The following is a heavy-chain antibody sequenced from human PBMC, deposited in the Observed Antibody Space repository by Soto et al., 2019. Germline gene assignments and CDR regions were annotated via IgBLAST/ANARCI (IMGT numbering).Heavy chain of an antibody. CDR2: IRSKSNNYAT. V-gene: IGHV3-73*01. D-gene: IGHD2-8*01. CDR1: GFSFSGSA. J-gene: IGHJ4*02. Sequence: GGSLRLSCAASGFSFSGSAVHWVRQASGKGLEWVGRIRSKSNNYATTYAASVKGRVIISRDDSKNTAFLQMNSLKTEDTAVYYCTNCVHCSNGVDYWGQGTPVTVSS. CDR3: TNCVHCSNGVDY.